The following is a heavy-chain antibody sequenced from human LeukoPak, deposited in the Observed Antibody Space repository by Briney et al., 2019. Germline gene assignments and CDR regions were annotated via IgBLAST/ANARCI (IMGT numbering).Heavy chain of an antibody. CDR3: AKEREPIAAAGRSLDY. Sequence: GGSLRLSCAASGFTFDDYAMHWVRQAPGKGLEWVSGISWNSGSIGYADSLKGRFTISRDNAKNSLYLQMNSLRAEDTALYYCAKEREPIAAAGRSLDYWGQGTLVTVSS. V-gene: IGHV3-9*01. CDR1: GFTFDDYA. CDR2: ISWNSGSI. J-gene: IGHJ4*02. D-gene: IGHD6-13*01.